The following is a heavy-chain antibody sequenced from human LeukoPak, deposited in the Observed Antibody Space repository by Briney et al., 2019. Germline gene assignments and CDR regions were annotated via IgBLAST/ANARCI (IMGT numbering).Heavy chain of an antibody. CDR2: IFYSGNT. Sequence: SETLSLTCTVSGGSISSNNYYWGWIRQPPGKGLEWIGSIFYSGNTYYNPSLKSRVTISVDASKNQFSLKLSSVTAADTAVYYCARHLPYSSSSYFNHWGQGTLVTVSS. CDR3: ARHLPYSSSSYFNH. V-gene: IGHV4-39*01. J-gene: IGHJ4*02. D-gene: IGHD6-6*01. CDR1: GGSISSNNYY.